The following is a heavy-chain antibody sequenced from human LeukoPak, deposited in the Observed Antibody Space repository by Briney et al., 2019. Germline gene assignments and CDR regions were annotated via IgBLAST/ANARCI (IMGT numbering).Heavy chain of an antibody. CDR1: GGSVNAYY. CDR2: ISHSGST. CDR3: ARSYCIGDSCYWHFDL. J-gene: IGHJ2*01. Sequence: SETLSLTCAVYGGSVNAYYWSWIRQPPGKGLEWIGEISHSGSTNYNPSLKSRVIISVDTSKNQFSLKLNSVTGADTAVYFCARSYCIGDSCYWHFDLWGRGNMVTVSS. V-gene: IGHV4-34*01. D-gene: IGHD2-15*01.